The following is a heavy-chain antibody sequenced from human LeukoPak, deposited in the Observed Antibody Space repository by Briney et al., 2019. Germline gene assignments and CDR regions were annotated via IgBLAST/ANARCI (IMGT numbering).Heavy chain of an antibody. CDR2: IIPIFGTA. CDR3: ARGSSIRYYFDY. D-gene: IGHD3-3*02. J-gene: IGHJ4*02. V-gene: IGHV1-69*05. CDR1: GGTFSSYA. Sequence: SVTVSYKASGGTFSSYAISWVRQAPGQGLEWMGGIIPIFGTANYAQKFQGRVTITTDESTSTAYMELSSLRSEYTAVYYCARGSSIRYYFDYWGQGTLVTVSS.